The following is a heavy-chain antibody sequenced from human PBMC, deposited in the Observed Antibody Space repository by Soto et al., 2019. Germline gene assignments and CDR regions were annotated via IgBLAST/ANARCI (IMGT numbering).Heavy chain of an antibody. D-gene: IGHD2-8*01. Sequence: GWSPRLSCAASGFTFSSYAMHWVRQAPGKGLEWVAVISYDGSNKYYADSVKGRFTISRDNSKNTLYLQMNSLRAEDTAVYYCARDFPKYCTNGVCYGLDYWGQGTLVTVSS. CDR3: ARDFPKYCTNGVCYGLDY. CDR1: GFTFSSYA. J-gene: IGHJ4*02. CDR2: ISYDGSNK. V-gene: IGHV3-30-3*01.